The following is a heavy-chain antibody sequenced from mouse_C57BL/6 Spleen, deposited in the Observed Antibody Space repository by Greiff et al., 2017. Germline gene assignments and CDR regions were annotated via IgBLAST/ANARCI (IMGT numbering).Heavy chain of an antibody. CDR1: GFTFNTYA. V-gene: IGHV10-3*01. CDR3: VREALYYGSSLYYFDY. J-gene: IGHJ2*01. D-gene: IGHD1-1*01. Sequence: EVQLVESGGGLVQPKGSLKLSCAASGFTFNTYAMHWVRQAPGKGLEWVARIRSKSSNYATYYADSVKDRFTISRDDSQSMLYLQMNNLKTEDTAMYYCVREALYYGSSLYYFDYWGQGTTLTVSS. CDR2: IRSKSSNYAT.